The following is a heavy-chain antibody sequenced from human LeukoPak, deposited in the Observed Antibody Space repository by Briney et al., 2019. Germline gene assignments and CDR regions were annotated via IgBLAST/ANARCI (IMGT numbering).Heavy chain of an antibody. V-gene: IGHV4-4*07. CDR2: IYTSGST. CDR3: ARDALLWFGDLFDY. CDR1: GYSISSGYY. J-gene: IGHJ4*02. D-gene: IGHD3-10*01. Sequence: PSETLSLTCAVSGYSISSGYYWGWIRQPAGKGLEWIGRIYTSGSTNYNPSLKSRVTMSVDTSKNQFSLKLSSVTAADTAVYYCARDALLWFGDLFDYWGQGTLVTVSS.